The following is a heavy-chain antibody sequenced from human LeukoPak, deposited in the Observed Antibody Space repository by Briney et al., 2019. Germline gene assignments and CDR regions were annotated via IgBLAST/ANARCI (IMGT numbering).Heavy chain of an antibody. V-gene: IGHV4-4*07. CDR1: GDSISSSY. CDR3: ARQRGVAFDY. Sequence: SETLSLTCTVSGDSISSSYWTWIRQPAGRGLEWIGLIYTSGSTNYNPSLKSRVTMSLDTSKKQFSLKLSSVTPADTAVYYCARQRGVAFDYWGQGTLVTVSS. CDR2: IYTSGST. J-gene: IGHJ4*02. D-gene: IGHD3-10*01.